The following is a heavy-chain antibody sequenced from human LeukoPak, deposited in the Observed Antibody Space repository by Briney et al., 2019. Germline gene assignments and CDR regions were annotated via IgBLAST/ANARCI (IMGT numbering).Heavy chain of an antibody. CDR2: IWYDGSNK. V-gene: IGHV3-33*06. CDR1: GFTFSSYG. Sequence: GRSLRLTCAASGFTFSSYGMHWVRQAPGKGLEWVAVIWYDGSNKYYADSVKGRFTISRDNSKNTLYLQMNSLRAEDTAVYYCAKDSGAWAFDYWGQGTLVTVSS. CDR3: AKDSGAWAFDY. J-gene: IGHJ4*02. D-gene: IGHD1-26*01.